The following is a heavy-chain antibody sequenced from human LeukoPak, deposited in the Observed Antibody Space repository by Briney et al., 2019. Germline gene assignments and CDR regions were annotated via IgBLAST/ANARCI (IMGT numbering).Heavy chain of an antibody. V-gene: IGHV1-8*01. D-gene: IGHD1-1*01. CDR3: ARHWNDIGIEYYFDY. CDR2: MNPNSGNT. J-gene: IGHJ4*02. CDR1: GYTFTSYD. Sequence: ASVKVSCKASGYTFTSYDIKWVRQATGQGLERMGWMNPNSGNTGYAQKFQGRVTMTRNTSISTAYMELSSLRSEDTAVYYCARHWNDIGIEYYFDYWGQGTLVTVSS.